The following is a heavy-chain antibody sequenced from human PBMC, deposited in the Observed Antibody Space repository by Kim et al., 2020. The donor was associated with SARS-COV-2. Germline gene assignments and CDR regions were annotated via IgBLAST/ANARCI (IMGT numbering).Heavy chain of an antibody. V-gene: IGHV1-3*01. J-gene: IGHJ4*02. D-gene: IGHD4-4*01. CDR3: ARSYSNYEFDY. Sequence: KYSQKFQGRVTITRDTSASTAYMELSSLRSEDTAVYYCARSYSNYEFDYWGQGTLVTVSS.